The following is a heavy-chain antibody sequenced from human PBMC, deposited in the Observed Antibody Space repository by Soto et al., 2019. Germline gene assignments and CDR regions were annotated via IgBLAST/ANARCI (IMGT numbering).Heavy chain of an antibody. Sequence: QVQLVQSGAAVKKPGSSVKVSCKASGGSFSDSGINWVRQAPGQGLEWMGGIIPIFGTPNYAQRFQGRVTITADETTSTAYMELSSLRSEDTAVYYCARGWDHYDSSGLRTWFDPWGQGTLVSVSS. D-gene: IGHD3-22*01. CDR3: ARGWDHYDSSGLRTWFDP. J-gene: IGHJ5*02. CDR1: GGSFSDSG. CDR2: IIPIFGTP. V-gene: IGHV1-69*01.